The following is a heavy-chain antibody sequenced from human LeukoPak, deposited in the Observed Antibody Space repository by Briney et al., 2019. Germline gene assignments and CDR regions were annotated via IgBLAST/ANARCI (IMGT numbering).Heavy chain of an antibody. V-gene: IGHV1-2*07. CDR3: ARGTGAGGRGRLDS. CDR2: INPNSRGT. D-gene: IGHD6-13*01. CDR1: GYTFTDYY. Sequence: GASVKVSCKASGYTFTDYYIHWVPQAPGHGLEWMGWINPNSRGTNYAHKFLGRVTMTRDTSISTAYMDLSRLRSDDTAVYFCARGTGAGGRGRLDSWGQGTLVTVSS. J-gene: IGHJ4*02.